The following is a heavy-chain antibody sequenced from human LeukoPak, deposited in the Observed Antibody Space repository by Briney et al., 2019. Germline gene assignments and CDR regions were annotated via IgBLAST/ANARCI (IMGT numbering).Heavy chain of an antibody. J-gene: IGHJ5*02. V-gene: IGHV4-34*01. D-gene: IGHD3-3*01. Sequence: SETLSLTCAVYGGSFSGYYWSWIRQPPGKGLEWIGEINHSGGTNYNPSLKSRVTISVDTSKNQFSLKLSSVTAADTAVYYCARGTIFGVVDPWGQGTLVTVS. CDR1: GGSFSGYY. CDR2: INHSGGT. CDR3: ARGTIFGVVDP.